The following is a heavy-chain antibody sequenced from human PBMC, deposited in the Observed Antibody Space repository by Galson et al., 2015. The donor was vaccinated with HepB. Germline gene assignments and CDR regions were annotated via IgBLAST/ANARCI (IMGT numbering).Heavy chain of an antibody. D-gene: IGHD2-2*01. CDR2: INTNTGNP. Sequence: PVKVSCKASGYTFTSYAMNWVRQAPGQGLEWMGWINTNTGNPTYAQGFTGRFVFSLDTSVSTAYLQISSLKAEDTAVYYCARGTGGYCSSTSCYQHWFDPWGQGTLVTVSS. V-gene: IGHV7-4-1*02. CDR1: GYTFTSYA. CDR3: ARGTGGYCSSTSCYQHWFDP. J-gene: IGHJ5*02.